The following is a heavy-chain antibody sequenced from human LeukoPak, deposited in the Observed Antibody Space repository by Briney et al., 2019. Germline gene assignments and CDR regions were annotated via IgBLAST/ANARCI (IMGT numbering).Heavy chain of an antibody. D-gene: IGHD2-2*01. CDR1: GFTFSSYA. CDR2: ISYDGSNK. V-gene: IGHV3-30-3*01. Sequence: GGSLRLSCAASGFTFSSYAMHWVRQAPGKGLEWVAVISYDGSNKYYADSVKGRFTISRDNSKNTLYLQMNSLRAEDTAVYYCARARRGCSSTSCYGGNFDYWGQGTLVTASS. CDR3: ARARRGCSSTSCYGGNFDY. J-gene: IGHJ4*02.